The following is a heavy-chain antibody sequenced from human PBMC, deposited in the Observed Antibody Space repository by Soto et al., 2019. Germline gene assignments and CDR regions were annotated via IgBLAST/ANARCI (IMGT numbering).Heavy chain of an antibody. Sequence: SETLSLTCPVSGCTISSYYWSWIRQPPGKGLEWIGYIYYSGSTNYNPSLKSRVTISVDTSKNQFSLKLSSVTAADTAVYYCARGYYGSGGYYYYYYMDVWGKGTTVTVSS. D-gene: IGHD3-10*01. CDR3: ARGYYGSGGYYYYYYMDV. CDR2: IYYSGST. J-gene: IGHJ6*03. V-gene: IGHV4-59*01. CDR1: GCTISSYY.